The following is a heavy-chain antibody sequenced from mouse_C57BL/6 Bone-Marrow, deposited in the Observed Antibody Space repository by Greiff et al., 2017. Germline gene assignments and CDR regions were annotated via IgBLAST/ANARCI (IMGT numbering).Heavy chain of an antibody. D-gene: IGHD2-12*01. J-gene: IGHJ3*01. V-gene: IGHV5-4*03. CDR2: ISDGGSYT. CDR1: GFTFSSYA. CDR3: ARVIILYPFAY. Sequence: DVMLVESGGGLVKPGGSLKLSCAASGFTFSSYAMSWVRQTPEKRLEWVATISDGGSYTYYPDNVKGRFTISRDNAKNNLYLQMSHLKSEDTAKYYCARVIILYPFAYWGQGTLVTISA.